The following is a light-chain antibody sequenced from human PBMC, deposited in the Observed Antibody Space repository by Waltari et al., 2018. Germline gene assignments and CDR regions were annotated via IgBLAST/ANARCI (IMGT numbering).Light chain of an antibody. Sequence: QYALTQPASVSGSPGQSITISCAGTSSDVGGYDLVSWYQHHPDKAPKLLIYAVTKRPSGVSNRFSGSKSGNTASLTISGLQAEDEATYYCCSYLERTVFGGGTKLTVL. CDR1: SSDVGGYDL. CDR2: AVT. J-gene: IGLJ2*01. CDR3: CSYLERTV. V-gene: IGLV2-23*02.